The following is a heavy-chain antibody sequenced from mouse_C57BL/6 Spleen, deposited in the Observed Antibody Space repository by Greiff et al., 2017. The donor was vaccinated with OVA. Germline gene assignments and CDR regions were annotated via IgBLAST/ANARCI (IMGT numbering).Heavy chain of an antibody. CDR2: ILPGSGST. D-gene: IGHD2-12*01. CDR3: ARVTH. CDR1: GYTFTGYW. J-gene: IGHJ4*01. V-gene: IGHV1-9*01. Sequence: QVQLQQSGAELMKPGASVKLSCKATGYTFTGYWIEWVKQRPGHGLEWIGEILPGSGSTNYHEKFKGKATFTADTSSNTAYMQLSSLTTEDSAIYYCARVTHWGQGTSVTVSS.